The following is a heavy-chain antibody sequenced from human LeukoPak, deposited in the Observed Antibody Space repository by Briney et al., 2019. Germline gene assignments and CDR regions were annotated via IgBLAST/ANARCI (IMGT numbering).Heavy chain of an antibody. D-gene: IGHD1-26*01. CDR2: IFYSGST. V-gene: IGHV4-39*01. CDR1: GGSISSSSYY. Sequence: TSETLSLTCTVSGGSISSSSYYWGWIRQPPGKGLEWIGNIFYSGSTYYNPPLKSRVTISVDTSKNQFSLRLSSVTAADTAVYYCAESGSYYRSFDYWGQGTLVTVSS. CDR3: AESGSYYRSFDY. J-gene: IGHJ4*02.